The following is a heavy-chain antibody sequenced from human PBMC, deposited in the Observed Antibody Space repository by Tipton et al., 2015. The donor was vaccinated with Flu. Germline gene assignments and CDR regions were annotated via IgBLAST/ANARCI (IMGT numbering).Heavy chain of an antibody. V-gene: IGHV4-34*01. CDR3: ARHSALDSSSWALDY. CDR1: GGSFSGYY. J-gene: IGHJ4*02. D-gene: IGHD6-13*01. CDR2: INHSGST. Sequence: TLSLTCAVYGGSFSGYYWSWIRQPPGKGPEWIGEINHSGSTNYNPSLKSRVTISVDTSKNQFSLKLSSVTAADTAVYYCARHSALDSSSWALDYWGQGTLVTVSS.